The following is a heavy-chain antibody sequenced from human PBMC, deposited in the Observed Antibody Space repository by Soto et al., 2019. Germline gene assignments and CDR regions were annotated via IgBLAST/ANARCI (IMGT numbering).Heavy chain of an antibody. CDR2: IYWDDDN. J-gene: IGHJ5*02. Sequence: QITLKESGPTLVKPTQTLTLTCTFSGFSLTNNGEAVGWFRQSPGKALEWLVLIYWDDDNRYNPTLRTRLSTITDPSKNQVVLTLTHMDPVDTATYYCARYVATSPAGWFEPWGQGIPVTVSS. D-gene: IGHD3-10*02. CDR3: ARYVATSPAGWFEP. CDR1: GFSLTNNGEA. V-gene: IGHV2-5*02.